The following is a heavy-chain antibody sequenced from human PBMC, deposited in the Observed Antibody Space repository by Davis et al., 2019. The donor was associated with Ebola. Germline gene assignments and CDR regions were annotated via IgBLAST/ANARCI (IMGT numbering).Heavy chain of an antibody. D-gene: IGHD3-16*01. CDR2: IIPIFGTA. CDR3: ATGGSWFDP. CDR1: GGTFSSYA. V-gene: IGHV1-69*13. Sequence: SVQVSCKASGGTFSSYAISWVRQPPGQGLEWMGGIIPIFGTANYAQKFQGGVTITADESTSTAYMELSSLRSEDTAVYYCATGGSWFDPWGQGTLVTVSS. J-gene: IGHJ5*02.